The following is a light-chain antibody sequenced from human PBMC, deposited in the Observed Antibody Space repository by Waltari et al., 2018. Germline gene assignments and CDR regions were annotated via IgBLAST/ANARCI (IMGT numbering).Light chain of an antibody. Sequence: DIVMTQSPLSLPVTPGESASISCWSSQSLLHSNGYNYLDWYLQKPGQSPHLLIYLGSNRASGVPDRFSGSASGTDFTLKISSVEAEDVGVYYCMQVLQTPYTFGQGTKLEI. J-gene: IGKJ2*01. CDR3: MQVLQTPYT. CDR2: LGS. CDR1: QSLLHSNGYNY. V-gene: IGKV2-28*01.